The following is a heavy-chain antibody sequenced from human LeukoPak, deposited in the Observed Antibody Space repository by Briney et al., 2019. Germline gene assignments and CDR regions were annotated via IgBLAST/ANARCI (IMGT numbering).Heavy chain of an antibody. CDR1: GGTFSSYA. CDR3: ARSTNWDQTFDY. CDR2: IIPIFGTA. D-gene: IGHD7-27*01. V-gene: IGHV1-69*13. J-gene: IGHJ4*02. Sequence: VKVSCKASGGTFSSYAISWVRQAPGQGLEWMGGIIPIFGTANYAQKFQGRVTITADESTSTAYMELSSLRSEDTAVYYCARSTNWDQTFDYWGQGTLVTVSS.